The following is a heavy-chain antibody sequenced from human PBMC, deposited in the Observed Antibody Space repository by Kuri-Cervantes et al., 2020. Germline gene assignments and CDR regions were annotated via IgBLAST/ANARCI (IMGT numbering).Heavy chain of an antibody. Sequence: SETLSLTCTVSGGSISSYYWSWIRQPAGKGLEWIGRIYTSGSTNSNPSLKSRVTMSVDTSKNQFSLKLTSVTAADTAVYYCARWGYGSGSHWGYDPWGHGILVTVSS. CDR1: GGSISSYY. J-gene: IGHJ5*02. D-gene: IGHD3-10*01. V-gene: IGHV4-4*07. CDR3: ARWGYGSGSHWGYDP. CDR2: IYTSGST.